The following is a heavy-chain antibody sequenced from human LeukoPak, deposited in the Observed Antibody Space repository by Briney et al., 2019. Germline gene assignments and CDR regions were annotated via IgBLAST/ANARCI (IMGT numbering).Heavy chain of an antibody. CDR2: ISAYNGDT. J-gene: IGHJ1*01. CDR3: ARNVSGAVDL. V-gene: IGHV1-18*01. D-gene: IGHD3-10*02. Sequence: GASVKVSCKASGYIFNRYVISWVRQAPGQGLECMGWISAYNGDTNYAQEFQGRVTMTTDTSTSTAYMELRSLTSDDTALYYCARNVSGAVDLWGQGTLVAVSS. CDR1: GYIFNRYV.